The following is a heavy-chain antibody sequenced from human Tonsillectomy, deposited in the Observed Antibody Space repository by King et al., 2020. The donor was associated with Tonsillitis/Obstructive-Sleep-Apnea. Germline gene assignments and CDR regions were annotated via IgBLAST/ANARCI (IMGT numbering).Heavy chain of an antibody. CDR1: GFTFSSYS. CDR2: ISRSSRTL. J-gene: IGHJ4*02. V-gene: IGHV3-48*02. Sequence: VQLVEAGGGLVQPGGSLRLSCAASGFTFSSYSMNWVRQAPGKGLWWVSCISRSSRTLYYAGSVKGRFTISRDNAKNSLYLQMNSLRDEDTAVYYCARDRVGYPLLSDYWGQGTLVTVSS. D-gene: IGHD6-25*01. CDR3: ARDRVGYPLLSDY.